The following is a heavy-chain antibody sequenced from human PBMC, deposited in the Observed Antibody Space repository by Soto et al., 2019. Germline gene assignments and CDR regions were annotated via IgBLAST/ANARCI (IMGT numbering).Heavy chain of an antibody. CDR3: AREMISTSGNYYYGMGV. D-gene: IGHD2-2*01. V-gene: IGHV4-59*01. CDR2: VYYTGTT. Sequence: SETLSLTCTVSGDSIGGFYWSWIRQPPGKGLQWIGNVYYTGTTDYNPSLRSRVTISVDMSKNQFSLKLSSVTAADTAVYYCAREMISTSGNYYYGMGVWGQGTTVTVSS. J-gene: IGHJ6*02. CDR1: GDSIGGFY.